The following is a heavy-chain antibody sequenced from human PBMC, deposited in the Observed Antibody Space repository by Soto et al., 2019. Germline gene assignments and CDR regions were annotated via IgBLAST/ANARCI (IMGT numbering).Heavy chain of an antibody. D-gene: IGHD2-2*01. CDR1: GGTFSSYA. J-gene: IGHJ5*02. Sequence: QVQLVQSGAEVKKPGSSVKVSCKASGGTFSSYAISWVRQAPGQGLEWMGGIIPIFGTANYAQKFQGRVTITADESTSTAYMELSSLRSDDTAVYYCARERASGYCSSTSCYPYNWFDPWGQGTLVTVSS. V-gene: IGHV1-69*01. CDR3: ARERASGYCSSTSCYPYNWFDP. CDR2: IIPIFGTA.